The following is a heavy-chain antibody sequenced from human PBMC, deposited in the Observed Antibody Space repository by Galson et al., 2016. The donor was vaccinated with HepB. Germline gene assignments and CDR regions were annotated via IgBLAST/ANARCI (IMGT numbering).Heavy chain of an antibody. J-gene: IGHJ3*02. V-gene: IGHV5-10-1*01. CDR2: IDPSDSYT. CDR3: ARHGYRTDDTFDI. CDR1: GYIFTTYW. D-gene: IGHD5-24*01. Sequence: QSGAEVKKPGESLRISCQISGYIFTTYWISWVRQKPGKGLEWMGRIDPSDSYTNYSPSFQGHVTISVDRTLSPAYLEWSSLQASDTAMYYCARHGYRTDDTFDIWGRGTMVTVSS.